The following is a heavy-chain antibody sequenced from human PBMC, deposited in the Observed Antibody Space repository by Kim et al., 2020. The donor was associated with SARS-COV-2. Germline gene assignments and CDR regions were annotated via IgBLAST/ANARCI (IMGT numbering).Heavy chain of an antibody. D-gene: IGHD6-6*01. CDR1: GFTFSDYW. J-gene: IGHJ4*02. V-gene: IGHV3-7*01. CDR2: IKQDGSEK. CDR3: ARVKYSISSGRFDF. Sequence: GGSLRLSCAASGFTFSDYWMTWVRQAPGKGLEWVANIKQDGSEKYYVDSVKGRFTISRDNAKNSLYLQMNSLRAEDTAVYYCARVKYSISSGRFDFWGQG.